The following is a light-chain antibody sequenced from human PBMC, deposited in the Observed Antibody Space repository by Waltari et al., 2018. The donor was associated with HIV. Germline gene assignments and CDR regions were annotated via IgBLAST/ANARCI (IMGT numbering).Light chain of an antibody. V-gene: IGKV1-12*01. J-gene: IGKJ4*01. Sequence: DIQMTQSPSSVSASIGDRVTITCRASQAINTWLAWYQQKPGKAPKLLIYTASTLQSGVPSRFSGSGSGTDFTLTISSLQPEDFATYFCQEADSFPLAFGGGTKVEI. CDR2: TAS. CDR3: QEADSFPLA. CDR1: QAINTW.